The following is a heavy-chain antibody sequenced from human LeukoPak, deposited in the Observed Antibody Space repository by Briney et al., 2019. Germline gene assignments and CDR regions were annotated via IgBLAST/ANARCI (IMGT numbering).Heavy chain of an antibody. CDR1: GGTFSSYA. J-gene: IGHJ4*02. V-gene: IGHV1-69*05. Sequence: SVKVSCKASGGTFSSYAISWVRQAPGQGLEWMGGIIPIFGTANYAQKFQGRVTMTRDTSISTAYMELSRLRSDDTAVYYCASSRNYGDQSLDYWGQGTLVTVSS. D-gene: IGHD4-17*01. CDR2: IIPIFGTA. CDR3: ASSRNYGDQSLDY.